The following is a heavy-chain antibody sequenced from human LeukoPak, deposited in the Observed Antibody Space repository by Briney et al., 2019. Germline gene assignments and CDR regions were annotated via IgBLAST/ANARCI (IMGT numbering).Heavy chain of an antibody. D-gene: IGHD3-22*01. J-gene: IGHJ4*02. CDR1: GYTFTSYA. CDR3: AREASSDWYYYDSSGSPYFAY. Sequence: ASVKVSCKASGYTFTSYAMNWVRQAPGQGLEWMGWINTNTGNPTYAQGFTGRFVFSLDTSVSTAYLQIRSLKAEDTAVYYCAREASSDWYYYDSSGSPYFAYWGQGTLVTVSS. V-gene: IGHV7-4-1*01. CDR2: INTNTGNP.